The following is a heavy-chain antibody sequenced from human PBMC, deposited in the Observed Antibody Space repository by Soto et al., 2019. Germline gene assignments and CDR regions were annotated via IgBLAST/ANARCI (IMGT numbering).Heavy chain of an antibody. D-gene: IGHD5-12*01. J-gene: IGHJ6*02. V-gene: IGHV4-30-4*01. Sequence: QVQLQESGPGLVKPSQTLSLTCTVSGGSISSGDYYWRWIRQPPGKGLEGIGYIYYSGSTYYNPSLKSRVTISVATSKNQFPLKLSGVAAADTAVYYCARERGGGVATSYYYYYYGMDVWGQGTTVTVSS. CDR3: ARERGGGVATSYYYYYYGMDV. CDR1: GGSISSGDYY. CDR2: IYYSGST.